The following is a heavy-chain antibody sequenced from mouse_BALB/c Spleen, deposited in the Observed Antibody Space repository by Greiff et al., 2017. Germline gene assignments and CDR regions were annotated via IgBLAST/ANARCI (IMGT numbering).Heavy chain of an antibody. Sequence: QVQLQQPGAELVKPGASVKLSCKASGYTFTSYWMHWVKQRPGQGLEWIGEINPSNGRTNYNEKFKSKATLTVDKSSSTAYMQLSSLTSEDSAVYYCARKDYWGQGTTLTVSS. J-gene: IGHJ2*01. CDR2: INPSNGRT. CDR1: GYTFTSYW. V-gene: IGHV1S81*02. CDR3: ARKDY.